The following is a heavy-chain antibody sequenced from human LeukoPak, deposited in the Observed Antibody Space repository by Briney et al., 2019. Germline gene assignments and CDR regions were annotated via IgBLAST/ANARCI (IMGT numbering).Heavy chain of an antibody. V-gene: IGHV3-20*04. CDR3: ARGPTYGSRSDYFDY. Sequence: GGSLRLSCTAAGFTFDDYGMSWVRQIPGKGLEWVAGITWNGGSTDYAVSVKGRFTISRDNAKNSLSLHMNSLRVEDTAVYYCARGPTYGSRSDYFDYWGQGTLVTVSS. J-gene: IGHJ4*02. CDR2: ITWNGGST. CDR1: GFTFDDYG. D-gene: IGHD3-10*01.